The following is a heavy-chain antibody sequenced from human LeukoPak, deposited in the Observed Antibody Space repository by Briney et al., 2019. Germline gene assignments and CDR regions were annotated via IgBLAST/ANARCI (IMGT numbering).Heavy chain of an antibody. CDR2: IYHSGST. J-gene: IGHJ4*02. D-gene: IGHD3-10*01. Sequence: GSLRLSCAASGFTFSSYAMSWVRQPPGKGLEWIGQIYHSGSTNYSPSLKSRVAMSADKSKNQFSLELSSVTAADTAVYYCANSGGARGYWGQGTLVTVSS. CDR3: ANSGGARGY. V-gene: IGHV4-4*02. CDR1: GFTFSSYAM.